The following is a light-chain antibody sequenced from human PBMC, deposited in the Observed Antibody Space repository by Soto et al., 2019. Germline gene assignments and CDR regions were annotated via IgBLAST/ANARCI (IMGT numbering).Light chain of an antibody. CDR3: QSYDSSLISSV. Sequence: QPVLTQPPSVSGAPGQRVTISCTGSSSNIGADYDVHWYQQLPGTAPKLLIYGNTNRPSGVPDRFSGSKSGTSASLAVTGLQAEDEADYYCQSYDSSLISSVFGGGPKVTVL. CDR2: GNT. J-gene: IGLJ2*01. V-gene: IGLV1-40*01. CDR1: SSNIGADYD.